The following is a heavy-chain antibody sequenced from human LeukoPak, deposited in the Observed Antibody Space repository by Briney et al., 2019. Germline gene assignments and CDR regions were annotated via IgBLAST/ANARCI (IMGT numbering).Heavy chain of an antibody. V-gene: IGHV4-39*01. J-gene: IGHJ3*02. CDR1: GGSISSSSYY. D-gene: IGHD2-15*01. Sequence: SETLSLTCTVSGGSISSSSYYWAWIRQPPGKGLEYIGSYSGSTYYNPSLKSRVTISVDTSKKQFSLKLSSVTAADTAVYYCCSYGLDAFDIWGQGTMVTVSS. CDR2: YSGST. CDR3: CSYGLDAFDI.